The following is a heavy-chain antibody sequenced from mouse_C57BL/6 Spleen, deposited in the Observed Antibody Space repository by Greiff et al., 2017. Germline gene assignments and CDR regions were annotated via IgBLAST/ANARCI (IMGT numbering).Heavy chain of an antibody. CDR3: ARDPHWDYYAMDY. CDR1: GYSITSGYY. Sequence: EVKLMESGPGLVKPSQSLSLTCSVTGYSITSGYYWNWIRQFPGNKLEWMGYISYDGSNNYNPSLKNRISITRDTSKNQFFLKLNSVTTEDTATYYCARDPHWDYYAMDYWGQGTSVTVSS. CDR2: ISYDGSN. J-gene: IGHJ4*01. D-gene: IGHD4-1*01. V-gene: IGHV3-6*01.